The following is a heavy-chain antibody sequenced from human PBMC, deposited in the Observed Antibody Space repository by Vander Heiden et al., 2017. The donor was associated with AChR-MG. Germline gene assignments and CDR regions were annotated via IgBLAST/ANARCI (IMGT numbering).Heavy chain of an antibody. Sequence: QLQLQESGPGLVKPSETLSFTRPVSVGSFRSTSYCWGWIRQPPGKGMEWIGSIYYSGSTYYNPSLKRRVTISVDTSKNQFSLKLSAVTAADTAVYYCARMESGEWELQPSFDYWGQGTLVTVSS. V-gene: IGHV4-39*01. J-gene: IGHJ4*02. D-gene: IGHD1-26*01. CDR3: ARMESGEWELQPSFDY. CDR1: VGSFRSTSYC. CDR2: IYYSGST.